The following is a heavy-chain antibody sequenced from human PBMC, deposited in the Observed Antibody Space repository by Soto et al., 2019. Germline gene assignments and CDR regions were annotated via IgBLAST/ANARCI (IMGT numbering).Heavy chain of an antibody. V-gene: IGHV1-3*01. CDR3: AYQLLSTGYYYGMDV. D-gene: IGHD2-2*01. CDR1: GYTFTSYA. Sequence: ASVKVSCKASGYTFTSYAMYWVRQAPGQRLEWMGWMNADNGNTKYSQKFQGRVTITRDTSASTAYMELSSLRSEDTAVYYCAYQLLSTGYYYGMDVWGQGTTVTVSS. CDR2: MNADNGNT. J-gene: IGHJ6*02.